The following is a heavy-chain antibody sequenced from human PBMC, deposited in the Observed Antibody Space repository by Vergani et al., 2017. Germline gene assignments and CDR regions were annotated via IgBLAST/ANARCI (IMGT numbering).Heavy chain of an antibody. CDR3: ARENVVPAASDNWFDP. J-gene: IGHJ5*02. V-gene: IGHV4-30-4*01. Sequence: QVKLQESGPGLVKPSETLSLTCTVSGASVNSYYWSWIRQPPGKGLKWIGYIYYSGSTYYNPSLKSRVTISVDTSKNQFSLKLSSVTAADTAVYYCARENVVPAASDNWFDPWGQGTLVTVSS. CDR2: IYYSGST. CDR1: GASVNSYY. D-gene: IGHD2-2*01.